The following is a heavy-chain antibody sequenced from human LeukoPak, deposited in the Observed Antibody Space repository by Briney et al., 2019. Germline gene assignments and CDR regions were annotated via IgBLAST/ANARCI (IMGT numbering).Heavy chain of an antibody. CDR1: GFTFSSYS. V-gene: IGHV3-21*01. J-gene: IGHJ5*02. Sequence: RSGGSLRLSCAASGFTFSSYSMNWVRQAPGKGLEWVSSISSSSSYIYYADSVKGRFTISRDNAKNSLNLQMNSLRAEDTAVYYCASKLWGNWFDPWGQGTLVTVSS. CDR2: ISSSSSYI. D-gene: IGHD3-16*01. CDR3: ASKLWGNWFDP.